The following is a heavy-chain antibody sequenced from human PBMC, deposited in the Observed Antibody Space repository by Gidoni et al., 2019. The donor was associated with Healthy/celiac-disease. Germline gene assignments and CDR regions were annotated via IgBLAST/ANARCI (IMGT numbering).Heavy chain of an antibody. CDR3: ARAGYCSSTSCYVGSPWYYYYGMDV. J-gene: IGHJ6*02. CDR2: ISSSGSTI. CDR1: GFTFSSDA. Sequence: EVQLVESGGGLVQHGGSLRLSCAASGFTFSSDAMSWVRQAPGKGLEWVSYISSSGSTIYYADSVNGRFTISRDNAKTSLYLQMNSLRAEDTAVYYCARAGYCSSTSCYVGSPWYYYYGMDVWGQGTTVTVSS. D-gene: IGHD2-2*01. V-gene: IGHV3-48*03.